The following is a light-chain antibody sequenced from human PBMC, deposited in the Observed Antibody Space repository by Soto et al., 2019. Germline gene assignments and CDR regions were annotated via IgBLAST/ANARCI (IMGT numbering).Light chain of an antibody. CDR3: QQYGSSPQT. Sequence: ETVLTQSPGTLSLSPGERATLSCRASQSVSVSHLAWYQQKPGQSPRLLIYGTSSRATGIPDRFSGSGSGTDFTLTISRLEPEGFAVYYCQQYGSSPQTFVQGTKVEIK. CDR1: QSVSVSH. J-gene: IGKJ1*01. V-gene: IGKV3-20*01. CDR2: GTS.